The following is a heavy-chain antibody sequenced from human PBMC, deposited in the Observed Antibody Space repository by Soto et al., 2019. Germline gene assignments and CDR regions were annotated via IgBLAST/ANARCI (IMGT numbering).Heavy chain of an antibody. Sequence: PGESLKISCKGSRYSFTSYWISWVRQMPGKGLEWMGRIDPSDSYTNYSPSFQGHVTISADKSISTAYLQWSSLKASDTAMYYCASPQIHSSGWYYYYGMDVWGQGTTVTVSS. D-gene: IGHD6-19*01. CDR1: RYSFTSYW. CDR3: ASPQIHSSGWYYYYGMDV. V-gene: IGHV5-10-1*01. J-gene: IGHJ6*02. CDR2: IDPSDSYT.